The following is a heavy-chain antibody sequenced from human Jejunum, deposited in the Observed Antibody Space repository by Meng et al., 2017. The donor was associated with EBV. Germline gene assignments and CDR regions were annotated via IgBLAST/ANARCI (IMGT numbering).Heavy chain of an antibody. D-gene: IGHD2-21*02. CDR2: INTRSGNP. Sequence: GLEVNESWASVMVSRKPSGYTFSRYAMTWWRQAHGQRLEWMGWINTRSGNPAYAQGFTGRFVFSLDTSVSTAYLQISSLKAEDTAVYYCASDISTATFGYWGQGTLVTVSS. J-gene: IGHJ4*02. V-gene: IGHV7-4-1*02. CDR3: ASDISTATFGY. CDR1: GYTFSRYA.